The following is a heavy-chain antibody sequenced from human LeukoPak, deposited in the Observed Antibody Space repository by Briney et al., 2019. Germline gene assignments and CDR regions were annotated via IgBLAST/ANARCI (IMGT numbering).Heavy chain of an antibody. J-gene: IGHJ4*02. Sequence: PGGSLRLSCAASGFTFSSYGMHWVRQAPGKGLEGVAVIWYDGSNKYYAGSVKGRFIISRDNSKNTLYLQMNSLRAEDTAVYYCAKDGGTTVTTYNYWGQGTLVTVSS. D-gene: IGHD4-17*01. V-gene: IGHV3-33*06. CDR2: IWYDGSNK. CDR1: GFTFSSYG. CDR3: AKDGGTTVTTYNY.